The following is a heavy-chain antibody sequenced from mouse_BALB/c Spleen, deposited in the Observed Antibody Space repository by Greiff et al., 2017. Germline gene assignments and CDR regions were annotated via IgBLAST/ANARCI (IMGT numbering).Heavy chain of an antibody. V-gene: IGHV1-80*01. CDR1: GYAFSSYW. Sequence: VQLQESGAELVRPGSSVKISCKASGYAFSSYWMNWVKQRPGQGLEWIGQIYPGDGDTNYNGKFKGKATLTADKSSSTAYMQLSSQTSEDSAVYFCARSSHYYGYAMDYWGQGTSVTVSS. D-gene: IGHD1-2*01. CDR2: IYPGDGDT. CDR3: ARSSHYYGYAMDY. J-gene: IGHJ4*01.